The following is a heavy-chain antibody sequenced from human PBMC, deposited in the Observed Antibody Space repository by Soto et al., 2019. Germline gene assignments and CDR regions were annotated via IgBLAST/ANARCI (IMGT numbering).Heavy chain of an antibody. J-gene: IGHJ4*02. Sequence: QVHIVQSGAEVRKPGASVKVSCKASGYTFSSYAMHWVRQAPGQRLEWMGWINAGYGNTKSSQKFQDRVTISRDTSASTAYMELTSLRSEDTAVYYCARDTGDGTFDFLGQGTLVTVSS. CDR1: GYTFSSYA. CDR2: INAGYGNT. V-gene: IGHV1-3*01. CDR3: ARDTGDGTFDF. D-gene: IGHD7-27*01.